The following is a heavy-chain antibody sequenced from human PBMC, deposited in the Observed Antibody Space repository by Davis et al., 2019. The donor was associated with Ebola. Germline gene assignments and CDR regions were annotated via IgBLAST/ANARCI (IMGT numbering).Heavy chain of an antibody. CDR1: GGSISSSNW. Sequence: MPSETLSLTCTVSGGSISSSNWWSWVRQPPGMGLEWIGEIYHSGSTNYNPSLKSRVTISVDTSKNQFSLKLSSVTAADTAVYYCARGRTAGYYYYGMDVWGQGTTVTVSS. D-gene: IGHD6-13*01. J-gene: IGHJ6*02. CDR2: IYHSGST. CDR3: ARGRTAGYYYYGMDV. V-gene: IGHV4-4*02.